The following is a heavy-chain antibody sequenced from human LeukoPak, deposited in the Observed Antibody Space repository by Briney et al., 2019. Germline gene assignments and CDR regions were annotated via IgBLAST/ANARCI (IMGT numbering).Heavy chain of an antibody. V-gene: IGHV3-23*01. CDR1: GFTFSNYA. D-gene: IGHD1-26*01. Sequence: PGGSLRLSCAASGFTFSNYAMTWVRQAPGKGLEWVSTISDGGAATYYADSVKGRFTISRDNSKNTLSLQMNSLRAEDTAVYYCAKALNVLLPSTSRWFDPWGQGTLVTVSS. J-gene: IGHJ5*02. CDR2: ISDGGAAT. CDR3: AKALNVLLPSTSRWFDP.